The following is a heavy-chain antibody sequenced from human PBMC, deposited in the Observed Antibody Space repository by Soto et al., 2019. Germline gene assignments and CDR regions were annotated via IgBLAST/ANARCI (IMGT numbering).Heavy chain of an antibody. V-gene: IGHV1-69*01. CDR2: ITPIFGTA. CDR1: GGTFSSST. CDR3: ATFGGASVAAADLFDS. Sequence: QVQLVQSGAEVRRPGSSVRVSCKASGGTFSSSTISWVRQAPGQGLEWVGGITPIFGTANYARKFQGRVTITADESTATAYLELSSLRSEDTAVFYCATFGGASVAAADLFDSWGQGTLVSVSS. J-gene: IGHJ4*02. D-gene: IGHD6-19*01.